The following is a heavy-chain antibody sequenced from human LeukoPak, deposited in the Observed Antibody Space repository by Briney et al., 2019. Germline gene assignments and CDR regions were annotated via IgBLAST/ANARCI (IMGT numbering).Heavy chain of an antibody. CDR1: GGSFSGYY. CDR2: INHSGST. V-gene: IGHV4-34*01. CDR3: ARGRGDSGSYYADY. Sequence: SETLSLTCAVYGGSFSGYYWSWIRQPPGKGLEWIGEINHSGSTNYNPSLKSRVTISVDTSKNQFSLKLSSVTAADTAVYYCARGRGDSGSYYADYWGQGTLVTGSS. D-gene: IGHD1-26*01. J-gene: IGHJ4*02.